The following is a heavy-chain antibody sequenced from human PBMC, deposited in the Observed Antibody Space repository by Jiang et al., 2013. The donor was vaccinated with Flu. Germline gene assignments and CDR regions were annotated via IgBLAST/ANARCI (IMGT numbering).Heavy chain of an antibody. D-gene: IGHD3-10*01. CDR3: ARGGDEEIDY. CDR1: GGSISSYY. V-gene: IGHV4-59*01. CDR2: IYYSGST. Sequence: PGLVKPSETLSLTCTVSGGSISSYYWSWIRQPPGKGLEWIGYIYYSGSTNYNPSLKSRVTISVDTSKNQFSLKLSSVTAADTAVYYCARGGDEEIDYWGQGTLVTVSS. J-gene: IGHJ4*02.